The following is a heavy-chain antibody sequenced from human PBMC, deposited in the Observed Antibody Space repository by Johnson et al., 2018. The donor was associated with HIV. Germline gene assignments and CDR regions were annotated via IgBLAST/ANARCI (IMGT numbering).Heavy chain of an antibody. V-gene: IGHV3-30*02. CDR2: IRYDGSNK. D-gene: IGHD1-26*01. CDR1: GFTFSSYG. J-gene: IGHJ3*02. CDR3: AKDSDKWAISGDDAFDI. Sequence: QVQLVESGGGVVQPGGSLRLSCAASGFTFSSYGMHWVRQAPGKGLEWVAFIRYDGSNKYYADSVKGRFTISRDNSKNTLYLQMNSLRAEDTAVYYCAKDSDKWAISGDDAFDIRGQGTMVTVSS.